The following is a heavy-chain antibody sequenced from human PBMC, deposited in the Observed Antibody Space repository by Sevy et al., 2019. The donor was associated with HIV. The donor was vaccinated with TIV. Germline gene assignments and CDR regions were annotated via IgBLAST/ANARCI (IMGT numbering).Heavy chain of an antibody. V-gene: IGHV1-24*01. D-gene: IGHD3-22*01. CDR1: GYTLTELS. Sequence: ASVKVSSKVSGYTLTELSMHWVRQAPGKGLEWMGTFDPEDDETIYARKYQGRVTMTEDTSTDTAYMELSSLRSEDTAVYYCATTKDYYDSSGYPFDYWGQGTLVTVSS. CDR2: FDPEDDET. J-gene: IGHJ4*02. CDR3: ATTKDYYDSSGYPFDY.